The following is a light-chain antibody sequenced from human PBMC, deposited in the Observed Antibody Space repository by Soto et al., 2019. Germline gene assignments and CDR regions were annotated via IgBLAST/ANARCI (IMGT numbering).Light chain of an antibody. CDR3: PQYNNWPRT. CDR1: QRVSSN. V-gene: IGKV3-15*01. CDR2: GAS. Sequence: EIVMTQSPATLSVSPGERATLSCRASQRVSSNLAWYQQKPGQAPRLLIYGASTRATGIPARFSGSGSGTEFTLTISSLQSEDFAVYYCPQYNNWPRTFGQGTKVEIK. J-gene: IGKJ1*01.